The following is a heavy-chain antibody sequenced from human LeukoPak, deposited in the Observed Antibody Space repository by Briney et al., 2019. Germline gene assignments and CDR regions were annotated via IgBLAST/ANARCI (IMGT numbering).Heavy chain of an antibody. J-gene: IGHJ6*03. Sequence: SVKVSCKASGGTFSSYAISWVRQAPGQGLEWMGGIIPIFGTANYAQKFQGSVTITTDESTSTAYMELSSLRSEDTAVYYCARDRYTRGYYYYYMDVWGKGTTVTVSS. CDR1: GGTFSSYA. D-gene: IGHD3-16*02. CDR3: ARDRYTRGYYYYYMDV. V-gene: IGHV1-69*05. CDR2: IIPIFGTA.